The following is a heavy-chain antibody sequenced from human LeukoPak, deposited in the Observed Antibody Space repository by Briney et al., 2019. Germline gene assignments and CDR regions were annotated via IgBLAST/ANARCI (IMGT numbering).Heavy chain of an antibody. CDR3: ARATWLPVGLYYYDSSGYYYYFDS. V-gene: IGHV4-59*01. CDR1: GGSISSYY. Sequence: SETLSLTCTVSGGSISSYYWSWIRQPPGKGLEWIGYIYYSGSTNYNPSLKSRVTISVDTSKNQFSLKLSSVTAADTAVYYCARATWLPVGLYYYDSSGYYYYFDSWGQGTLVTVST. D-gene: IGHD3-22*01. CDR2: IYYSGST. J-gene: IGHJ4*02.